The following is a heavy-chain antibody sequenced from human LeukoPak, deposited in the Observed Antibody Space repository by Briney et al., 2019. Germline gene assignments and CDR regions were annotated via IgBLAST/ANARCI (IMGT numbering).Heavy chain of an antibody. V-gene: IGHV3-33*01. CDR1: GFTFSRYG. CDR2: IWYDGSNK. J-gene: IGHJ4*02. D-gene: IGHD1-26*01. Sequence: GGSLRLSCAASGFTFSRYGMHWVRQAPGKGLEWVAIIWYDGSNKYYADSVKGRFTISRDNSKNTLYLQMNSLRAEDTAVYYCARGSGSYSFDYWDQATLVTVSS. CDR3: ARGSGSYSFDY.